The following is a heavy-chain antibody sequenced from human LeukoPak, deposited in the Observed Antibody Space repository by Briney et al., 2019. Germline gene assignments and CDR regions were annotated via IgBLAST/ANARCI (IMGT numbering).Heavy chain of an antibody. J-gene: IGHJ4*02. Sequence: SETLSLTCAVYGGSFSGYYWSWIRQPPGKGLEWIGEINHSGSTNYNPSLKSRVTISVGTSKNQFSLKLSSVTAADTAVYYCARYLAARVIGSRGFDYWGQGTLVTVSS. CDR3: ARYLAARVIGSRGFDY. V-gene: IGHV4-34*01. D-gene: IGHD6-6*01. CDR1: GGSFSGYY. CDR2: INHSGST.